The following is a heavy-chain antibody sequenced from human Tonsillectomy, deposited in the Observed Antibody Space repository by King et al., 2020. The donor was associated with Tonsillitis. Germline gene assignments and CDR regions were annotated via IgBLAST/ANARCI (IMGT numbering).Heavy chain of an antibody. J-gene: IGHJ6*03. V-gene: IGHV1-2*02. CDR3: ASLGYCSSTSCYLGYYMDV. CDR2: INPNSGGT. CDR1: GYTFTGYY. Sequence: VQLVESGAEVKKPGASVKVSCKASGYTFTGYYMHWVRQAPGQGLEWMGWINPNSGGTNYAQKFQGRFTMTRDTSISTAYMELSRLRSDDTAVYYCASLGYCSSTSCYLGYYMDVWGKGTTVTVSS. D-gene: IGHD2-2*01.